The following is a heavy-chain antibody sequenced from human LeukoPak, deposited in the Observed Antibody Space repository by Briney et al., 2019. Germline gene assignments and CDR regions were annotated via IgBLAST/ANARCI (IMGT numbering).Heavy chain of an antibody. V-gene: IGHV1-8*03. CDR3: ARGSRSYDFWSGYYGYYYYMDV. D-gene: IGHD3-3*01. J-gene: IGHJ6*03. CDR1: GYTFTSYG. CDR2: MNPNSGNT. Sequence: ASVKVSCKASGYTFTSYGISWVRQAPGQGLEWMGWMNPNSGNTGYAQKFQGRVTITRNTSISTAYMELSSLRSEDTAVYYCARGSRSYDFWSGYYGYYYYMDVWGKGTTVTVSS.